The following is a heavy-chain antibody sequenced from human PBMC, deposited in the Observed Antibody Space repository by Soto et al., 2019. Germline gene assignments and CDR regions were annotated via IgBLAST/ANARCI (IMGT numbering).Heavy chain of an antibody. D-gene: IGHD4-17*01. V-gene: IGHV1-8*01. CDR2: VSPENRNA. J-gene: IGHJ4*02. CDR3: EVTTGY. CDR1: GYTFTEYD. Sequence: QVQVVQSRAEVKKPGASVKVSCKTSGYTFTEYDINWVRQAPGQGLEYMGWVSPENRNAGYAPQWRGRVSMTADTSINTVYLELTALTYEDTAVYYCEVTTGYWGQGTMVTVSS.